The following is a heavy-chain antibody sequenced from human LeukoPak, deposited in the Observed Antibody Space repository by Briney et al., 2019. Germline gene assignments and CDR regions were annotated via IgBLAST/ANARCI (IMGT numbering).Heavy chain of an antibody. Sequence: GGSLRLSCAASGFTFSNYGMQWVGQAPGKGLEWVAFIRFDGNNKYYADSVKGRFTISRDNSKNTLYLQMNSLRAEDTAVYYCAKDRGYSGYDLNYFDYWGQGTLVTVSS. CDR2: IRFDGNNK. CDR3: AKDRGYSGYDLNYFDY. D-gene: IGHD5-12*01. V-gene: IGHV3-30*02. J-gene: IGHJ4*02. CDR1: GFTFSNYG.